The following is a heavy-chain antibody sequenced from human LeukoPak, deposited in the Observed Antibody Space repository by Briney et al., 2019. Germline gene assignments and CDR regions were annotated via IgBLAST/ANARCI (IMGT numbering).Heavy chain of an antibody. J-gene: IGHJ4*02. Sequence: SETLSLTCTVSGSSISSSSYYWGWIRQPPGKGLEWIGSIYYSGSTYYNPSLKSRVTISVDTSKNQFSLKLSSVTAADTAVYYCAREPGIYITGGDYWGQGTLVTVSS. CDR2: IYYSGST. CDR3: AREPGIYITGGDY. D-gene: IGHD5-12*01. V-gene: IGHV4-39*07. CDR1: GSSISSSSYY.